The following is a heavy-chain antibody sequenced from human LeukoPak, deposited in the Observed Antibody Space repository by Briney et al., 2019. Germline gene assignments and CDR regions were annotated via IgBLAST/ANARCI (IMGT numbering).Heavy chain of an antibody. CDR1: GFIFSNYG. V-gene: IGHV3-30*18. D-gene: IGHD4-17*01. J-gene: IGHJ5*02. CDR2: ISYDGSNK. CDR3: AKEHDYGDYVAWFDP. Sequence: GGSLRLSCAASGFIFSNYGMSWVRQAPGKGLEWVAVISYDGSNKYYADSVKGRFTISRDNPKNTLYLQMNSLRAEDTAVYYCAKEHDYGDYVAWFDPWGQGTLVTVSS.